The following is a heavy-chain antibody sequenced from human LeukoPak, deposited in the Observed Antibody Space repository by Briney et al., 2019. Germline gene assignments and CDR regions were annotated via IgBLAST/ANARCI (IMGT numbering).Heavy chain of an antibody. J-gene: IGHJ3*02. V-gene: IGHV3-33*01. CDR1: GFTFGDYA. CDR2: IWYDGSNK. D-gene: IGHD2-8*01. CDR3: ARGYCTNGVCYTGDAFDI. Sequence: GRSLRLSCTASGFTFGDYAMSWVRQAPGMGLEWVAVIWYDGSNKYYADSVKGRFTISRDNSKNTLYLQMNSLRAEDTAVYYCARGYCTNGVCYTGDAFDIWGQGTMVTVSS.